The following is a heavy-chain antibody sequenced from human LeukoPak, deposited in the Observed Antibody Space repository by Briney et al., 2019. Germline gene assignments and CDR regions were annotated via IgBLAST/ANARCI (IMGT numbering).Heavy chain of an antibody. J-gene: IGHJ3*01. CDR1: GVSMSSYY. CDR3: AEFWPYPFGGDLGGVFDL. CDR2: IYYIGSN. V-gene: IGHV4-59*01. D-gene: IGHD2-21*02. Sequence: SETLSLTCTVSGVSMSSYYWSWIRQPPGKGLEWIGYIYYIGSNKYNPSRKVRVPNSIDPSKNQFALKLNLLTTWDTAFYYWAEFWPYPFGGDLGGVFDLWGQGKLVPVFS.